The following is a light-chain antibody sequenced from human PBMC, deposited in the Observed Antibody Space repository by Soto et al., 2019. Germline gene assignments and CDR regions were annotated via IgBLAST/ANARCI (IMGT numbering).Light chain of an antibody. V-gene: IGKV4-1*01. Sequence: DIVMTQSPDSLAVALGERATINCKSSQSVLYSSNNKDYLAWYHQKPGQPPKLLIYWASTRDSGVPDRFSGSGAVTDFTLTISSLQAEDVAVYYCQQYFSTPRTFGQGTKVELK. CDR3: QQYFSTPRT. CDR2: WAS. CDR1: QSVLYSSNNKDY. J-gene: IGKJ1*01.